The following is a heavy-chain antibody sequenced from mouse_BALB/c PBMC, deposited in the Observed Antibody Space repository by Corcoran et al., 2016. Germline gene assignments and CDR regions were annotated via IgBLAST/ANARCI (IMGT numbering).Heavy chain of an antibody. CDR3: ARDDGSRYFDY. D-gene: IGHD1-1*01. CDR1: GCSFTDYI. CDR2: INPYYGST. Sequence: EIQLQQTGPELVKPGASLKISCKASGCSFTDYIMLWVKQSHGKSLEWIGNINPYYGSTSYNLKFKGKATLTVDKSSSTAYMQLNSLTSEDSAVYYCARDDGSRYFDYWGQGTTLTVSS. J-gene: IGHJ2*01. V-gene: IGHV1-39*01.